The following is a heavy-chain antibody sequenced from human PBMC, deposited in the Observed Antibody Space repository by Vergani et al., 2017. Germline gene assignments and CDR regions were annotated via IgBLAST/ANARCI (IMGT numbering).Heavy chain of an antibody. V-gene: IGHV4-34*01. Sequence: QVQLQQWGAGLLKPSETLSLTCAVYGGSFSGYYWSWIRQPPGKGLEWIGEINHSGSTNYNPSLKSRVTISVDTSKNQFSLKLSSVTAADTAVYYCARSYCGGDCYSPPFYYYYYYMDVWGKGTTVTVSS. CDR1: GGSFSGYY. CDR3: ARSYCGGDCYSPPFYYYYYYMDV. CDR2: INHSGST. J-gene: IGHJ6*03. D-gene: IGHD2-21*01.